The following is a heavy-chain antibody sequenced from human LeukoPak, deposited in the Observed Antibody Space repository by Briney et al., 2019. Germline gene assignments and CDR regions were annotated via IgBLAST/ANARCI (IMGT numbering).Heavy chain of an antibody. Sequence: PSETLSLTCTVSGGSISGFYWSWIRQPPGKGLEWIGYIYYSGDSNYNPSLKSRVTTSLDTSKNQLSLRLSSVTAADTAVYYCARHPFATPFDYWGRGTLVTVSS. CDR1: GGSISGFY. CDR2: IYYSGDS. D-gene: IGHD2-15*01. CDR3: ARHPFATPFDY. J-gene: IGHJ4*02. V-gene: IGHV4-59*08.